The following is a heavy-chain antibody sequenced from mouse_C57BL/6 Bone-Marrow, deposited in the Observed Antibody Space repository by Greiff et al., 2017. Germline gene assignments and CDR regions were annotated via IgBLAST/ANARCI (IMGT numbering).Heavy chain of an antibody. D-gene: IGHD1-1*01. CDR1: GYTFTSYW. J-gene: IGHJ3*01. Sequence: VKLQQPGAELVKPGASVKMSCKASGYTFTSYWITWVKQRPGQGLEWIGDIYPGSGSTNYNEKFKSKATLTVDTSSSTAYMQLSSLTSEDSAVYYCARGPLIYYYGSRYVTWFAYWGQGTLVTVSA. V-gene: IGHV1-55*01. CDR3: ARGPLIYYYGSRYVTWFAY. CDR2: IYPGSGST.